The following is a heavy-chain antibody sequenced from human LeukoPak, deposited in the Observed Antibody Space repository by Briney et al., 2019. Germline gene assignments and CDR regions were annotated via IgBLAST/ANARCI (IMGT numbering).Heavy chain of an antibody. CDR2: IHHSGRT. Sequence: PSETLSLTCTVSGASIRSAYWTWIRQPPGKGLEWIGYIHHSGRTIYNPSLESRVAISVDMSKNQFSLKLTSVTVADTAVYYCARHIAGIVVAGSGFDFWGQGALVTVSS. J-gene: IGHJ4*02. CDR3: ARHIAGIVVAGSGFDF. V-gene: IGHV4-59*08. D-gene: IGHD3-10*01. CDR1: GASIRSAY.